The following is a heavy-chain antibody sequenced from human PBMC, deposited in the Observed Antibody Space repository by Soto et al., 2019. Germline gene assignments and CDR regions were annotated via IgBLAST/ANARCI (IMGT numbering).Heavy chain of an antibody. J-gene: IGHJ4*02. V-gene: IGHV3-23*01. CDR3: TPWLTAHFDY. D-gene: IGHD2-21*02. CDR2: SSDRRTGNT. Sequence: PGGSLRLSCAASGSTFSSYTLNWVRRAPGKGLEWVATSSDRRTGNTHYSDSVRGRFTLSRDYSRNILFLQMDSLRADDTALYYCTPWLTAHFDYWGRGNQVTVSS. CDR1: GSTFSSYT.